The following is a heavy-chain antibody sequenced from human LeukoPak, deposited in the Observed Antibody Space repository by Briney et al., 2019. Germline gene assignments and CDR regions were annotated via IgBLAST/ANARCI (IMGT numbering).Heavy chain of an antibody. Sequence: ASVKVSCTVSGYTLTELSMHWVRQAPGKGLEWMGGFDPEDGETIYAQKFQGRVTMTEDTSTDTAYMELSSLRSEDTAVYYCATVLPAAMPDENNWFDRWGQGTLVTVSS. V-gene: IGHV1-24*01. CDR2: FDPEDGET. CDR1: GYTLTELS. J-gene: IGHJ5*02. D-gene: IGHD2-2*01. CDR3: ATVLPAAMPDENNWFDR.